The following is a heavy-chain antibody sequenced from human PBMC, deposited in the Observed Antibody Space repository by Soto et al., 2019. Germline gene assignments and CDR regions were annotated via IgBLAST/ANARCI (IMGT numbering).Heavy chain of an antibody. Sequence: QITLKESGPTLVKPTETLTLTCTFSGFSLTTTGVGVGWIRQPPGKALEWLAVIYWNGDKRYSTSLKGRLTITKDTSKSRVVLSMTNMDPVDTATYFCGHRARGATFDYWGQGTLVTVSS. CDR3: GHRARGATFDY. CDR2: IYWNGDK. V-gene: IGHV2-5*01. CDR1: GFSLTTTGVG. J-gene: IGHJ4*02. D-gene: IGHD3-10*01.